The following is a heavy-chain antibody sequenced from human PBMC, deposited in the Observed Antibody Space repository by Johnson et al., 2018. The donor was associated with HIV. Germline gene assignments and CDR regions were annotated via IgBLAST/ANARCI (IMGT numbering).Heavy chain of an antibody. Sequence: QVQLVESGGGVVQPGRSLRLSCAASGFTFSSYGMHWVRQAPGKGLEWVAVIWYDGSNKYYADSVKGRFTISRDNSKNTLYLQMNSLRIEDTAVYYCAKVRSSSWYDAFDIWGQWTMVTVSS. D-gene: IGHD6-13*01. CDR2: IWYDGSNK. CDR1: GFTFSSYG. CDR3: AKVRSSSWYDAFDI. V-gene: IGHV3-33*06. J-gene: IGHJ3*02.